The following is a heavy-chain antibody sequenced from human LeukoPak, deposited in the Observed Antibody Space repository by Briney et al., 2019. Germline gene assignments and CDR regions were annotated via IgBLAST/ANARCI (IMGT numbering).Heavy chain of an antibody. CDR2: IIPILGIA. Sequence: SVKVSCKASGGTFSSYTISWVRQAPGHGLEWMGRIIPILGIANYAQKFQGRVTITADKSTSTAYMELSSLRSEDTAVYYCARERYCSSTSCYGFWFDPWGQGTLVTVSS. D-gene: IGHD2-2*01. J-gene: IGHJ5*02. CDR1: GGTFSSYT. CDR3: ARERYCSSTSCYGFWFDP. V-gene: IGHV1-69*02.